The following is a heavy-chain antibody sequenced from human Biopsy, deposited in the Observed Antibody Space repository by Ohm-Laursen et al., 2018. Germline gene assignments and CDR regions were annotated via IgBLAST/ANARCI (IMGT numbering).Heavy chain of an antibody. D-gene: IGHD1-26*01. CDR1: GGSISNYF. V-gene: IGHV4-59*01. CDR2: FRFEDRT. J-gene: IGHJ4*02. Sequence: PSETLSLTCAVSGGSISNYFWTWIRQPPGKGLEWIGYFRFEDRTSYNSSLKSRVTISADTSKNQFSLRLSPVTAADTAVYYCALGGGSYVNFDYWGQGTLVTVSS. CDR3: ALGGGSYVNFDY.